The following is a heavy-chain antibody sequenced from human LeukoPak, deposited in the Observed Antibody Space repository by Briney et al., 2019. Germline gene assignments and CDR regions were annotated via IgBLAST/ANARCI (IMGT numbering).Heavy chain of an antibody. V-gene: IGHV3-30*04. Sequence: GGSLRLSCAASGFTFSTYAMHWVRQAPGKGLEWVALISYDGSNKYYADSVKGRFTISRDNAKNSLYLQMNSLRAEDTAVYYCARISIAVVPFDYWGQGTLVTVSS. CDR1: GFTFSTYA. CDR2: ISYDGSNK. CDR3: ARISIAVVPFDY. D-gene: IGHD6-19*01. J-gene: IGHJ4*02.